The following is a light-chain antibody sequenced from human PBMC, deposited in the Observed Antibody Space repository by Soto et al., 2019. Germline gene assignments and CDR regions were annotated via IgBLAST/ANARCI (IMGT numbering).Light chain of an antibody. CDR3: CSYAGSSTWV. Sequence: QSALTQPASVSGSPGQSITISCTGTSSDVGSYNLVSWYHQHPGKAPKLMIYEGSKRPSGVSNRFSGSKSGNTASLTISGLQAEDEADYYCCSYAGSSTWVFGGGTKVTVL. CDR2: EGS. CDR1: SSDVGSYNL. J-gene: IGLJ3*02. V-gene: IGLV2-23*01.